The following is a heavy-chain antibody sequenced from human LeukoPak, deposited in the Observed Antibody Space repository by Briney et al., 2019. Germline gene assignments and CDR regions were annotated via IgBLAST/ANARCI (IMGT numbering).Heavy chain of an antibody. CDR3: ASLDKSAAGNHYYYYMDV. Sequence: SETLSLTCTVSGGSISSYYWSWIRQPPGKGLEWIGYIYYSGSTNYNPSLKSRVTISVDTSKNQFSLKLSSVTAADTAVYYCASLDKSAAGNHYYYYMDVWGKGTTVTISS. CDR2: IYYSGST. J-gene: IGHJ6*03. V-gene: IGHV4-59*01. D-gene: IGHD6-13*01. CDR1: GGSISSYY.